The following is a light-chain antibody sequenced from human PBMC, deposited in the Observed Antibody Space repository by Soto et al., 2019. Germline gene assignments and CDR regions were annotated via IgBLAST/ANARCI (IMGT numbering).Light chain of an antibody. CDR2: DAS. J-gene: IGKJ1*01. V-gene: IGKV1-5*01. CDR3: QQYNSYWWT. CDR1: QSISSC. Sequence: DIQMTQSPSTLSASVGDRVTITCRASQSISSCLAWYQQKPGKAPKLLNYDASSLESGVTSSFSGSGSGTEFTLTISSLQPDDFSTYYCQQYNSYWWTFGQGTKVEIK.